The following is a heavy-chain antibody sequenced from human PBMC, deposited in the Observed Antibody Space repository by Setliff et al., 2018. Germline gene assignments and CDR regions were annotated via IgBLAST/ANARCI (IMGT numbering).Heavy chain of an antibody. CDR3: ARGGTYRYFDY. CDR1: GASITNINYY. CDR2: VYYSGTT. J-gene: IGHJ4*02. Sequence: SETLSLTCTVSGASITNINYYWGLIRQPPGKGLEFIGYVYYSGTTNYDPSLKSRVTISVDTSKNQFSLKLSSVTAADTAIYYCARGGTYRYFDYWGQGTLVTVSS. V-gene: IGHV4-61*05.